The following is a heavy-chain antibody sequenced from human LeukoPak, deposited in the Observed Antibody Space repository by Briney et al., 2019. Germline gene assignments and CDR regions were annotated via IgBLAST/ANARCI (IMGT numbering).Heavy chain of an antibody. Sequence: GGSLRLSCAASRFSFSSYDMHWVRQAPGQGLEWVAFILYDGTNKYYADSVKGRFTISRDNSKNTLSLQMNSLRAEDTAVYYCAKERRDYSGDYVSPADYWGQGTLVTVSS. V-gene: IGHV3-30*02. D-gene: IGHD4-17*01. J-gene: IGHJ4*02. CDR1: RFSFSSYD. CDR2: ILYDGTNK. CDR3: AKERRDYSGDYVSPADY.